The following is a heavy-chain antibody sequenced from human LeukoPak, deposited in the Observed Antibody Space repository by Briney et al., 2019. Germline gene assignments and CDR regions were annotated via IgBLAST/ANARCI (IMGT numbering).Heavy chain of an antibody. CDR2: ISFHGTDS. D-gene: IGHD5-18*01. Sequence: GGSLRLSCAASGFTFISYAIHWVRQAPGKGLEGVAVISFHGTDSFYADSVKGRFTISRDNSKNTLYLQMSSLRADDTAVYYCGKGLAYTYPYSGNMDVWGKGTTVTISS. J-gene: IGHJ6*03. CDR3: GKGLAYTYPYSGNMDV. CDR1: GFTFISYA. V-gene: IGHV3-30*04.